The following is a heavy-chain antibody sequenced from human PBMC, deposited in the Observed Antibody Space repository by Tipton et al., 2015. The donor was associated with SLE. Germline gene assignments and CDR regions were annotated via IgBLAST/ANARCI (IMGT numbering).Heavy chain of an antibody. CDR3: ARIIAGHGDAFDV. J-gene: IGHJ3*01. V-gene: IGHV4-38-2*01. CDR1: GYSISSGYY. CDR2: IYHSGST. Sequence: GLVKPSETLSLTCAVSGYSISSGYYWGWIRQPPGKGLEWIGSIYHSGSTYYNPSLKSRVTISVDTSKNQFSLKLSSVTAADTAVYFCARIIAGHGDAFDVWGQGTMVTVSS.